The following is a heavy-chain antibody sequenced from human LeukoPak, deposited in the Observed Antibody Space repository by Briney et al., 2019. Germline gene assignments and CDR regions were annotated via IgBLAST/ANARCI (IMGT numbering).Heavy chain of an antibody. CDR1: GYTLSNYY. CDR3: ARERDCSSTSCYDP. D-gene: IGHD2-2*01. Sequence: ASVKVSCKASGYTLSNYYMHWVRQAPGQGLEWMGRIIPIFGTANYAQKFQGRVTITTDESTSTAYMELSSLRSEDTAVYYCARERDCSSTSCYDPWGQGTLVTVSS. V-gene: IGHV1-69*05. CDR2: IIPIFGTA. J-gene: IGHJ5*02.